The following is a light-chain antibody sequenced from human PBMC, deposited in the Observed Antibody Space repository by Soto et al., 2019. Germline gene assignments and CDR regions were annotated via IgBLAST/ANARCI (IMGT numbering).Light chain of an antibody. CDR2: DVT. J-gene: IGLJ1*01. Sequence: QSALTQPRSVSGSPGQSVTISCTGTSSDVGNYNYVSWYQQHPGKAPKVMIYDVTKRPSGVPDRFSGSKSGNTASLTISGLQAEDEADYYCCSYADTYTFVFGTGTKVTVL. V-gene: IGLV2-11*01. CDR3: CSYADTYTFV. CDR1: SSDVGNYNY.